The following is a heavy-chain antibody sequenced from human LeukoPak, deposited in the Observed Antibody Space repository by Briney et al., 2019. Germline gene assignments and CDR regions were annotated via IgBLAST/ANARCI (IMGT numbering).Heavy chain of an antibody. CDR1: GFTFSGSA. CDR2: ISYSGANS. CDR3: AKATTVTTDQDAFDI. J-gene: IGHJ3*02. D-gene: IGHD4-17*01. Sequence: GGSLRLSCAASGFTFSGSAMSWVRQAPGEGLEWVSLISYSGANSYYTDSVRGRFTISRDNSKNTLYLQMNSLRAEDTAVYYCAKATTVTTDQDAFDIWGQGTMVTVSS. V-gene: IGHV3-23*01.